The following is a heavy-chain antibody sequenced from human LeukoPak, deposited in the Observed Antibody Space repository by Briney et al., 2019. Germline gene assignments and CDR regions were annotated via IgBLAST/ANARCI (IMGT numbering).Heavy chain of an antibody. D-gene: IGHD6-13*01. J-gene: IGHJ5*02. V-gene: IGHV4-59*01. Sequence: SETLSLTCTVSGGSISSYYWSWIRQPPGKGVEWIGYIYYSGSTNYNPSLKSRVTISVDTSKNQFFLKLSSVTAADTAVYYCARLLPPYSSSVVNWFDPWGQGTLVTVSS. CDR2: IYYSGST. CDR1: GGSISSYY. CDR3: ARLLPPYSSSVVNWFDP.